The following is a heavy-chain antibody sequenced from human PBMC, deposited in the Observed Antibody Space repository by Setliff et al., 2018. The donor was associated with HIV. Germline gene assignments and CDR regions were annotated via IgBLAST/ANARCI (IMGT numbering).Heavy chain of an antibody. Sequence: SETLSLTCTVSGGSISSSSYYWGWIRQPPGKGLEWIGSIYYSGSTYYNPSLKSRVTISVDTSKNQFSLKLRSMTAADTAVYYCARETYYYDNPQYYYYYMDVWGKGTTVTVSS. D-gene: IGHD3-22*01. CDR3: ARETYYYDNPQYYYYYMDV. V-gene: IGHV4-39*07. J-gene: IGHJ6*03. CDR1: GGSISSSSYY. CDR2: IYYSGST.